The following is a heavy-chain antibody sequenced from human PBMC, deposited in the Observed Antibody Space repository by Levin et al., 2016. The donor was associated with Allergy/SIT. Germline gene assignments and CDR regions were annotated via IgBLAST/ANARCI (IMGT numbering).Heavy chain of an antibody. CDR1: GASISTGGHS. J-gene: IGHJ5*02. CDR3: ARQWVAGLFAP. D-gene: IGHD6-19*01. V-gene: IGHV4-30-2*01. Sequence: SETLSLTCAVSGASISTGGHSWSWIRQPPGKGLEWIGFFYHSGSTFYNPSLKSRVTISVDRSKNQFSLKLTSVTAADTAVYYCARQWVAGLFAPWGQGTLVTVSS. CDR2: FYHSGST.